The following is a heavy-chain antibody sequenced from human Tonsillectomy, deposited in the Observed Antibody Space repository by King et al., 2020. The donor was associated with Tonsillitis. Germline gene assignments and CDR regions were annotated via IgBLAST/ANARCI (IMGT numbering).Heavy chain of an antibody. CDR3: ARDIWFGELLPPYFDY. J-gene: IGHJ4*02. CDR1: GFTFSSYS. V-gene: IGHV3-48*02. Sequence: VQLVESGGGLVQPGGSLRLSCAASGFTFSSYSMNWVRQAPGKGLEWVSYISSSSSTIYYADSVKGRFTISRDNAKNSLYLQMNSLRDEDTAVYYCARDIWFGELLPPYFDYRGQGTLVTVSS. D-gene: IGHD3-10*01. CDR2: ISSSSSTI.